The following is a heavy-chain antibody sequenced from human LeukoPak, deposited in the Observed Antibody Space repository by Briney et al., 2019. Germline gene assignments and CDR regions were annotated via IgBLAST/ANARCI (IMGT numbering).Heavy chain of an antibody. CDR3: AKDVYNKAFDY. V-gene: IGHV3-23*01. J-gene: IGHJ4*02. D-gene: IGHD5-24*01. CDR1: GFTFRSYA. CDR2: ISDSGGST. Sequence: PGGSLRLSCAASGFTFRSYAMSWVRQAPGKGLEWVSAISDSGGSTYYVESVKGRFTISRDGSKNTLYLQMNSLRAEDTAIYYCAKDVYNKAFDYWGQGTLVTVSS.